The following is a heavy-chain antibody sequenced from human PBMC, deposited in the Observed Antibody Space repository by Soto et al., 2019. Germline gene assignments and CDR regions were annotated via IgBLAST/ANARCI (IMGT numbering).Heavy chain of an antibody. CDR2: IYYSGST. Sequence: SETLSLTCTVSGGSISSGGYYWSWIRQHPGKGLEWIGYIYYSGSTYYNPSLKSRVTISVDTSKNQFSLKLSSVTAADTAVYYCARAEGELDDGDYDLGYYYYMDVWGKGTTVTVSS. V-gene: IGHV4-31*03. J-gene: IGHJ6*03. CDR3: ARAEGELDDGDYDLGYYYYMDV. CDR1: GGSISSGGYY. D-gene: IGHD4-17*01.